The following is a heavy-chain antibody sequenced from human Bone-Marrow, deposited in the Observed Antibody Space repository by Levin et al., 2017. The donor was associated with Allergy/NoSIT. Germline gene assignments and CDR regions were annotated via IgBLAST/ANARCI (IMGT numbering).Heavy chain of an antibody. Sequence: GESLKISCAASGFTFNTYAMTWVRQAPGKGLEWVSAISSGGGNTFYADSVKGRFTISRDNSKNTLYLQMNSLRAEDTAVYYCAKVRGGWFFDYWGQGALVTVSS. V-gene: IGHV3-23*01. D-gene: IGHD6-19*01. CDR2: ISSGGGNT. CDR1: GFTFNTYA. J-gene: IGHJ4*02. CDR3: AKVRGGWFFDY.